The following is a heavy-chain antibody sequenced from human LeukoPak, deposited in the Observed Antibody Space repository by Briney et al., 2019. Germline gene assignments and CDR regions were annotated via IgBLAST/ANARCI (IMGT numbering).Heavy chain of an antibody. D-gene: IGHD3-10*01. CDR3: ARDRASGITMVPWFDP. CDR1: GFTFTSSA. Sequence: TSVKVSCKASGFTFTSSAMQWVRQARGQRLEWIGWIVVGSGNTNYAQKFQERVTITRDMSTSTAYMELSSLRSEDTAVYYCARDRASGITMVPWFDPWGQGTLVTVS. CDR2: IVVGSGNT. J-gene: IGHJ5*02. V-gene: IGHV1-58*02.